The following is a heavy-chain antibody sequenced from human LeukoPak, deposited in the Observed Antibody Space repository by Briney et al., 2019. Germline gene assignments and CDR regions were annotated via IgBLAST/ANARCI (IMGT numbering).Heavy chain of an antibody. CDR3: SRNGLVDFDY. CDR2: IRRRAYGGAA. V-gene: IGHV3-49*04. Sequence: GGSLRLSCTTSGFAFDDFAMSWVRQTAGKGLEWVGFIRRRAYGGAAEYAASVKGRFIISRDDSKGIAYLQMNRLKTEDTAVYYCSRNGLVDFDYWGQGPRVIVSP. D-gene: IGHD2-8*01. CDR1: GFAFDDFA. J-gene: IGHJ4*02.